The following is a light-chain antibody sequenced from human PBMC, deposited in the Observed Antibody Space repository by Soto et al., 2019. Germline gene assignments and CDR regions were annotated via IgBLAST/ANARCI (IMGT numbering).Light chain of an antibody. Sequence: ERVMTQSPATLSVSPGERATLSCRASQSISSNLAWYQQKPGQAPRLLIYGASTRATGIPARFSGSGSGTEFTLTISSLQSEDFAVYYCQQYNNWPFTFGPGTKVDSK. CDR1: QSISSN. CDR3: QQYNNWPFT. J-gene: IGKJ3*01. V-gene: IGKV3-15*01. CDR2: GAS.